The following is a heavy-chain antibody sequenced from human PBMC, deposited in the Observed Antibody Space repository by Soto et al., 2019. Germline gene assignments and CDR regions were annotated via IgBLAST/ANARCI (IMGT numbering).Heavy chain of an antibody. Sequence: EVQLLESGGGLVQPGGSLRLSCAASGFTFSSYAMSWVRQAPGKGLEWVTGISGSGDSTYYSDSVKGRFTISRDNSKNTLSLQMNSQRAEDTAVYYCAKVGYSGSSSGMDVWGQGTTVTVS. CDR2: ISGSGDST. V-gene: IGHV3-23*01. CDR1: GFTFSSYA. CDR3: AKVGYSGSSSGMDV. D-gene: IGHD5-12*01. J-gene: IGHJ6*02.